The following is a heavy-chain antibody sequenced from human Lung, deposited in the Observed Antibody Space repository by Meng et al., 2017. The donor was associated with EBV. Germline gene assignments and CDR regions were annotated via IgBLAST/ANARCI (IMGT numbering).Heavy chain of an antibody. Sequence: QSPLPASRPGLVKPSQPLSLTCTVSGCSISSGGHYWSWIRQHPGKSLEWIGYIYYSGSTYYNPSLKSLVSISVDTSNNQFSLKLSSVTAADTAVYYCARAVDTGYFDYWGQGTLVTVSS. J-gene: IGHJ4*02. CDR3: ARAVDTGYFDY. D-gene: IGHD5-18*01. CDR2: IYYSGST. V-gene: IGHV4-31*01. CDR1: GCSISSGGHY.